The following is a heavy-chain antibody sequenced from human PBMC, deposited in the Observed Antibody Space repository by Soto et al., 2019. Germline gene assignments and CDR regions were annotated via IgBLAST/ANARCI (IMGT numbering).Heavy chain of an antibody. Sequence: GGSLILSCAASGFTFSDYAMHWVRQAPGKGLEWVAVVSHDGRNTHYADSVKGRFTISRDSSKNTVSLEMTSLRAEDTAVYYCARDKRDLRFLEWSYYFDYWGQGTLVTVSS. CDR3: ARDKRDLRFLEWSYYFDY. V-gene: IGHV3-30*03. J-gene: IGHJ4*02. D-gene: IGHD3-3*01. CDR2: VSHDGRNT. CDR1: GFTFSDYA.